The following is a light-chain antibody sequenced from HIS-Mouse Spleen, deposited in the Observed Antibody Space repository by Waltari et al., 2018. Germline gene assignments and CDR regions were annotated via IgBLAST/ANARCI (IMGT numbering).Light chain of an antibody. CDR1: QSLLHSNGYNY. Sequence: DIVMTQSPLSLPVTPGEPASISCRSSQSLLHSNGYNYLDWYLQKPGQSPQLLIYLGSNRASGVPDRFSGSGSGTEFTLKISRVEAEDVGVYYCMQALQTWTFGQGTKVEIK. CDR3: MQALQTWT. V-gene: IGKV2-28*01. J-gene: IGKJ1*01. CDR2: LGS.